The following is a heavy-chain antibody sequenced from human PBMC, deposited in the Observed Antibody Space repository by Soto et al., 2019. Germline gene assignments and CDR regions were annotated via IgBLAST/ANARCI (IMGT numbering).Heavy chain of an antibody. Sequence: ASVKVSCKASGYTFTSYYMHWVRQAPGQGLEWMGIINPSGGSTSYAQKFQGRVTMTRDTSTSTVYMELSSLRSEDTAVYYCARESYYYDSSGFYGMDVWGQGTTVTVSS. D-gene: IGHD3-22*01. CDR3: ARESYYYDSSGFYGMDV. J-gene: IGHJ6*02. CDR2: INPSGGST. CDR1: GYTFTSYY. V-gene: IGHV1-46*01.